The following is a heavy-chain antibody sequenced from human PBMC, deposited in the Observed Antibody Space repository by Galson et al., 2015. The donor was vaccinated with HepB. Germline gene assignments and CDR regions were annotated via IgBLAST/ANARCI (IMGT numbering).Heavy chain of an antibody. Sequence: SLRLSCAASGFTFSNAVMSRVRQAPGKGLEWVSAIGISGGNTYYADWVKGRFTISRDDSKSTLYLQMNSLRGADTAVYYCAKGLDYDFWNFDSWGQGSQVAVSS. CDR3: AKGLDYDFWNFDS. V-gene: IGHV3-23*01. D-gene: IGHD3-3*01. J-gene: IGHJ4*02. CDR2: IGISGGNT. CDR1: GFTFSNAV.